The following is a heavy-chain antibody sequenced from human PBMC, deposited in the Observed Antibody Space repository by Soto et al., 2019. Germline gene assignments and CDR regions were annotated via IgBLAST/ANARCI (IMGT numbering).Heavy chain of an antibody. V-gene: IGHV4-34*01. CDR1: GGSFSGYY. D-gene: IGHD6-13*01. CDR2: INHSGST. J-gene: IGHJ6*03. Sequence: QVQLQQWGAGLLKPSETLSLTCAVYGGSFSGYYWSWIRQPPGKGLEWIGEINHSGSTNYNPSLKSRVTISVDTSKNHFSLKLSSVTAADTAVYYCARGIAAAGTSYYYYYYMDVWGKGTTVTVSS. CDR3: ARGIAAAGTSYYYYYYMDV.